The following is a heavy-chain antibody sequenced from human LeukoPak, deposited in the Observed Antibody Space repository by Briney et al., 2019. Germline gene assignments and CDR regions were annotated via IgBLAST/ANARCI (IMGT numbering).Heavy chain of an antibody. CDR2: IKQDGSVK. D-gene: IGHD6-13*01. J-gene: IGHJ4*02. CDR3: ARIGYSSSSTDY. Sequence: PGGSLRLSCVVSGFTFSNYWMSWVRQAPGKGLEWVANIKQDGSVKYYVDSLKGRFTISRDNAKYSVYLQMSSLRAEDTAVYYCARIGYSSSSTDYWGQGTLVTVSS. CDR1: GFTFSNYW. V-gene: IGHV3-7*01.